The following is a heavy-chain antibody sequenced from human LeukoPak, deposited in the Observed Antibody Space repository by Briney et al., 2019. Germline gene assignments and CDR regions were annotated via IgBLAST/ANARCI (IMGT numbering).Heavy chain of an antibody. Sequence: SETLSLTCTVSGGSISSYYWSWIRQPPGKGLEWIGYIYYSGSTNYNPSLKSRVTISVDTSKNQFSLKLSSVTAADTAVYYCARHLVSRSSGYFDYWGQGTLVTVSS. J-gene: IGHJ4*02. CDR2: IYYSGST. CDR1: GGSISSYY. D-gene: IGHD3-22*01. CDR3: ARHLVSRSSGYFDY. V-gene: IGHV4-59*08.